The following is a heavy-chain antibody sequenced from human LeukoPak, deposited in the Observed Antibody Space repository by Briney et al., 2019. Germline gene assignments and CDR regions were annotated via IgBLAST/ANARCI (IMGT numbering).Heavy chain of an antibody. D-gene: IGHD2-21*02. CDR3: ARGDCSGDCYHPLYY. CDR2: IRHDGSIK. V-gene: IGHV3-30*02. J-gene: IGHJ4*02. CDR1: GFTFSSYA. Sequence: GGSLRLSCAASGFTFSSYAMHWVRQAPGQRLDWVAFIRHDGSIKYYADSVKGRFTISRDNSKNTLYLQMNSLRTEDTAVYYCARGDCSGDCYHPLYYWGQGSLVTVSS.